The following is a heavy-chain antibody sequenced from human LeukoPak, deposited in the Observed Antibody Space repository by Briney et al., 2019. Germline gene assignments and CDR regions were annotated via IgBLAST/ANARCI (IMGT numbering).Heavy chain of an antibody. CDR2: IYTSGST. J-gene: IGHJ4*02. D-gene: IGHD3-22*01. CDR3: ARIGDYYDSSGRVDY. V-gene: IGHV4-4*07. CDR1: GGSISSYY. Sequence: SETLTLTCTVSGGSISSYYWSWSRQPAGKGLEWIGRIYTSGSTNYNPSLKSRVTMSVDTSKNQFSLKLSSVTAADTAVYYCARIGDYYDSSGRVDYWGQGTLVTVSS.